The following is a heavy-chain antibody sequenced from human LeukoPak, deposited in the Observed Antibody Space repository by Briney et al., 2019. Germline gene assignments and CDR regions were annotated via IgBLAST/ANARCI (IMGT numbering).Heavy chain of an antibody. D-gene: IGHD3-3*01. J-gene: IGHJ6*03. V-gene: IGHV3-23*01. Sequence: GGSLRLSCAASGFTFSSYAMSWVRQAPGKGLEWVSAISGSGGSTYYADSVKGRFTISRDNSKNTLYLQMNSLRAEDTAVYYCAKDLRITIFGVAPDYYMDVWGKGTTVTVSS. CDR1: GFTFSSYA. CDR2: ISGSGGST. CDR3: AKDLRITIFGVAPDYYMDV.